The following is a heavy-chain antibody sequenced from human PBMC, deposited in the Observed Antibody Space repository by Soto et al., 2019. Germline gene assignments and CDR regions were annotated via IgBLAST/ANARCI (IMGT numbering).Heavy chain of an antibody. CDR3: ARGYYDFCNFYVV. Sequence: SETLSLTCAVYCGSFSGYYWSCIRQPPWKGLEWIVEINHSGSTNHNPSLKSRVTISVDTSKNQFSLKLSSVTAADTAVYYCARGYYDFCNFYVVWGQGTRVTVSS. J-gene: IGHJ4*02. CDR1: CGSFSGYY. D-gene: IGHD3-3*01. CDR2: INHSGST. V-gene: IGHV4-34*01.